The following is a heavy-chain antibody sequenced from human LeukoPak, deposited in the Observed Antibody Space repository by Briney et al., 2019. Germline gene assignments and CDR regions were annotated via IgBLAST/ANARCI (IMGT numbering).Heavy chain of an antibody. D-gene: IGHD3-3*01. Sequence: GGSLRLSCAASGFTFSSYEMNWVRQAPGKGLEWVSLISWGGATTYYADSVKGRFTISRDNGMNSLYLQMNSLRHEDTALYYCGKVRSPRVVTKSFDHWGHGTLVTVSS. CDR3: GKVRSPRVVTKSFDH. CDR2: ISWGGATT. CDR1: GFTFSSYE. V-gene: IGHV3-43*01. J-gene: IGHJ4*01.